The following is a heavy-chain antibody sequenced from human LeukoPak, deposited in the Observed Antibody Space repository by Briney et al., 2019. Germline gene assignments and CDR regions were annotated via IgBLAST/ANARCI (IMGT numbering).Heavy chain of an antibody. J-gene: IGHJ4*02. CDR1: GFTFSSYA. V-gene: IGHV3-23*01. Sequence: PGGSLRLSCAASGFTFSSYAMSWVRQAPGKGLEWVSAISGSGGSTYYADSVEGRFTISRDNSKNTLYLQMNSLRAEDTAVYYCAKVPWIQLWSENYFDYWGQGTLVTVSS. CDR2: ISGSGGST. D-gene: IGHD5-18*01. CDR3: AKVPWIQLWSENYFDY.